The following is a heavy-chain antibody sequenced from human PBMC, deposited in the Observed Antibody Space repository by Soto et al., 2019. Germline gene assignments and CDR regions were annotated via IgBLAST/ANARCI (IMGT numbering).Heavy chain of an antibody. J-gene: IGHJ5*02. V-gene: IGHV4-31*03. CDR2: IYYSGST. CDR3: ARSYDSSGHPWFDP. Sequence: QVQLQESGPGLVKPSQTLFLTCTVSGGSISSGGYYWSWIRQHPGKGLEWIGYIYYSGSTYYNPSLKSRVTISVDTSKNQFSLKLSSVTAADTAVYYCARSYDSSGHPWFDPWGQGTLVTVSS. CDR1: GGSISSGGYY. D-gene: IGHD3-22*01.